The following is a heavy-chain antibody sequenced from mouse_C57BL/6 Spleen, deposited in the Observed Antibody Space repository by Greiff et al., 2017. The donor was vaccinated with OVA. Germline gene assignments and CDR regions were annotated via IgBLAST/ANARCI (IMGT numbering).Heavy chain of an antibody. D-gene: IGHD1-1*01. J-gene: IGHJ2*01. V-gene: IGHV5-17*01. Sequence: EVKLMESGGGLVKPGGSLKLSCAASGFTFSDYGMHWVRQAPEKGLEWVAYISSGSSTIYYADTVKGRFTISRDTAKNTLFLHMTSLRSEDTAMYYCARDYYGSSYVFYYWGQGTTLTVSS. CDR2: ISSGSSTI. CDR3: ARDYYGSSYVFYY. CDR1: GFTFSDYG.